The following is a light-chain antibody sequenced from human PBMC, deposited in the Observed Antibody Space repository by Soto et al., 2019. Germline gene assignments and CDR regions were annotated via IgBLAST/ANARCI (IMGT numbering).Light chain of an antibody. CDR1: QNVDSNY. Sequence: IGVTQSPGTPSLSTGERATLSCRASQNVDSNYLAWYQQKPGQAPRIIIFGASDRATGIPDRFSGSGSGTEFTLTISSLQSEDFAVYFCQQRSNWPLTFAGGTKVDIK. CDR2: GAS. CDR3: QQRSNWPLT. V-gene: IGKV3D-20*02. J-gene: IGKJ4*01.